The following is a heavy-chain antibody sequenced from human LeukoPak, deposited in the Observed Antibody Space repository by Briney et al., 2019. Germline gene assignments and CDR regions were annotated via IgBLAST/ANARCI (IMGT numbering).Heavy chain of an antibody. J-gene: IGHJ4*02. CDR2: IFSGCST. CDR3: ARGETSNYDY. V-gene: IGHV3-53*01. D-gene: IGHD3-16*01. Sequence: TGGPLRLSCAASGFTVSSIYMSWVRQARGKGLELVSVIFSGCSTYYADSVKGRFTISRDNYKNTLYLQMNSLRAEDTAVYYCARGETSNYDYWGQGTLVTVSS. CDR1: GFTVSSIY.